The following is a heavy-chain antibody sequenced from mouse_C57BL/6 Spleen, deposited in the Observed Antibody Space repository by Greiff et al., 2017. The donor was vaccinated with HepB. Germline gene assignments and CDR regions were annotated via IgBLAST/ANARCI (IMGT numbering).Heavy chain of an antibody. V-gene: IGHV1-15*01. CDR2: IDPETGGT. CDR1: GYTFTDYE. D-gene: IGHD1-1*01. CDR3: TRDHYGSSWDWYFDV. J-gene: IGHJ1*03. Sequence: VQVVESGAELVRPGASVTLSCKASGYTFTDYEMHWVKQTPVHGLEWIGAIDPETGGTAYNQKFKGKAILTADKSSSTAYMELRSLTSEDSAVYYCTRDHYGSSWDWYFDVWGTGTTVTVSS.